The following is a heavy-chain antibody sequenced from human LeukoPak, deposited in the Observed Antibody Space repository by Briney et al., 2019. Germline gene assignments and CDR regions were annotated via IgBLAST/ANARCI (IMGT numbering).Heavy chain of an antibody. CDR3: ARITGFGEFLYYYYGMDV. Sequence: SETLSLTCTVSGGSISSYYWSWIRQPPGKGLGWIGYIYYSGSTNYNPSLKSRVTISVDTSKNQFSLKLSSVTAADTAVYYCARITGFGEFLYYYYGMDVWGKGTTVTVSS. V-gene: IGHV4-59*01. D-gene: IGHD3-10*01. CDR1: GGSISSYY. CDR2: IYYSGST. J-gene: IGHJ6*04.